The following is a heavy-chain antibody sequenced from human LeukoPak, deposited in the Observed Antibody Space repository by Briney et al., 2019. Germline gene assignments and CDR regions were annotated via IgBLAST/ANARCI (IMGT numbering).Heavy chain of an antibody. CDR2: ISSSSSYI. D-gene: IGHD3-16*02. CDR1: GFTFSSYS. Sequence: GGSLRLSCAASGFTFSSYSMNWVRQAPGKGLEWVSSISSSSSYIYYADSVKGRFTISRDNAKNSLYLQMNSLRAEDTAVYYCARNVWGSYRLFDYWGQGTLVTVSS. V-gene: IGHV3-21*01. CDR3: ARNVWGSYRLFDY. J-gene: IGHJ4*02.